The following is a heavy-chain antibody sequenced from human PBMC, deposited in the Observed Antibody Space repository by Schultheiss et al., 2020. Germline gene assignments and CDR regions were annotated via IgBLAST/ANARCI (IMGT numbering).Heavy chain of an antibody. CDR1: GFTFSSYA. CDR3: ARDSPMEWRTFDY. D-gene: IGHD3-3*01. V-gene: IGHV3-30*04. CDR2: ISYDGSNK. J-gene: IGHJ4*02. Sequence: WGSLSLSCAASGFTFSSYAMSWVRQAPGKGLEWVAVISYDGSNKYYADSVKGRFTISRDNSKNTLYLQMNSLRAEDTAVYYCARDSPMEWRTFDYWGQGTLVTVSS.